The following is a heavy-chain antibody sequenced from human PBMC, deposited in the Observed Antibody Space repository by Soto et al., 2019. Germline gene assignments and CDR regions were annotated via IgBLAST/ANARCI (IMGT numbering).Heavy chain of an antibody. CDR2: INPSGST. CDR3: GRGLRYNYVGGSPPFYY. CDR1: GGPSSGWH. J-gene: IGHJ4*02. Sequence: PETLSLTCPVHGGPSSGWHRSWMRQPPGKGMEWIGEINPSGSTNYNPSLKSRATISVDTSKNQFSLKLSSVSAADTAVYYCGRGLRYNYVGGSPPFYYWGQGTLVTSPQ. D-gene: IGHD3-16*01. V-gene: IGHV4-34*01.